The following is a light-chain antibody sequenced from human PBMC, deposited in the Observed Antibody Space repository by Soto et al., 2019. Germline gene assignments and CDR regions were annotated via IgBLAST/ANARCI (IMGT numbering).Light chain of an antibody. CDR3: QQYNSYPLT. Sequence: EIQMTQYHSTLSASVGDRVTITCGASQSITSWLAWYQQKPGKVPNLLISDASSLQSGVPSRFSGSGSGTEFTLTISSLQPDDFATYYCQQYNSYPLTFGGGTNVAIK. CDR1: QSITSW. J-gene: IGKJ4*01. V-gene: IGKV1-5*01. CDR2: DAS.